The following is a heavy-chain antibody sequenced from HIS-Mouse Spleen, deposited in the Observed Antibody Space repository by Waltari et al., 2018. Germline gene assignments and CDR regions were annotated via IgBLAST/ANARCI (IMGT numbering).Heavy chain of an antibody. CDR3: AREIPYSSSWYDWYFDL. D-gene: IGHD6-13*01. Sequence: QLQLQESGPGLVKPSETLSLTCTVSVGSIRRSSYSWRWIRQPPGKGLEWIGSIYYSGSTYYNPSLKSRVTISVDTSKNQFSLKLSSVTAADTAVYYCAREIPYSSSWYDWYFDLWGRGTLVTVSS. J-gene: IGHJ2*01. CDR1: VGSIRRSSYS. CDR2: IYYSGST. V-gene: IGHV4-39*07.